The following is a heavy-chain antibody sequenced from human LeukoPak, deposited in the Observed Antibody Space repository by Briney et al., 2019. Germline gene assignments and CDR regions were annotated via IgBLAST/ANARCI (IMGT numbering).Heavy chain of an antibody. CDR2: VDTDGSST. D-gene: IGHD2-15*01. CDR1: GFTFSSYW. CDR3: ARVGYCSGGSCYSPNHYYGMDV. Sequence: PGGSLRLSCAASGFTFSSYWMHWVRQAPGKGLVWVSRVDTDGSSTTYADSVKGRFTISRDNAKNTLYLQMNSLRAEDTAVYYCARVGYCSGGSCYSPNHYYGMDVWGQGTTVTVSS. V-gene: IGHV3-74*03. J-gene: IGHJ6*02.